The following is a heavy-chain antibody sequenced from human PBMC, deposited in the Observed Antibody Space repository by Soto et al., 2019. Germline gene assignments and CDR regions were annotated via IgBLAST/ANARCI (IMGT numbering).Heavy chain of an antibody. CDR2: ISAYNGNT. CDR3: ARDSGNLGNWAYFFDY. Sequence: QGQLVQSGAEVKKPGASVKVSCKASGYTFTSFGISWVRQAPGQGLEWMGWISAYNGNTNYAQKVQGRVTMTTDTSTSIAYMELRSLRSDDTAVYYCARDSGNLGNWAYFFDYWGQGTLVTVSS. CDR1: GYTFTSFG. D-gene: IGHD7-27*01. J-gene: IGHJ4*02. V-gene: IGHV1-18*01.